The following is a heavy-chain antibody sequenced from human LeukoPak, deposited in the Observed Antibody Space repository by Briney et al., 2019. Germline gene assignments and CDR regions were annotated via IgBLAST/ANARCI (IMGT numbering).Heavy chain of an antibody. CDR2: TSGSGGST. D-gene: IGHD1-7*01. CDR1: GFTFSSYA. V-gene: IGHV3-23*01. Sequence: GGSLRLSCAASGFTFSSYAMSWVRQAPGKGLECGSATSGSGGSTYYADSVKGRFTISRDNSKNTLYLQMNSLRAEDTAVYYCANARTRNWNYGMNWFDPWGQGTLVTVSS. CDR3: ANARTRNWNYGMNWFDP. J-gene: IGHJ5*02.